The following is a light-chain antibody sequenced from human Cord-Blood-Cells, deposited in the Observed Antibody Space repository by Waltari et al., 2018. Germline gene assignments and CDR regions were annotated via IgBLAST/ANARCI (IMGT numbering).Light chain of an antibody. CDR3: CSYAGSSTWV. CDR1: SSDVGGYNL. CDR2: EGS. Sequence: QSALTQPAPVSGSPGPSITISCPGTSSDVGGYNLFPWYQQPPGKAPKLMIYEGSKRPSGVSNRFSGSKSGNTASLTISGLQAEDEADYYCCSYAGSSTWVFGGGTKLTVL. V-gene: IGLV2-23*01. J-gene: IGLJ3*02.